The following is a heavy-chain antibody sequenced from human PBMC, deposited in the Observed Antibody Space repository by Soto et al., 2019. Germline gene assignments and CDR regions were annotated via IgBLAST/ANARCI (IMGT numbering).Heavy chain of an antibody. CDR1: GYTFTSYA. V-gene: IGHV1-3*01. Sequence: ASVKVSCKASGYTFTSYAMHWVRQAPGQRLEWMGWINAGNGNTKYSQKFQGRVTMTKDTSTDTAYMELSSLRSEDTAVYYCATDLGYSSGSVLNWFDPWGQGTLVTVSS. D-gene: IGHD6-19*01. CDR3: ATDLGYSSGSVLNWFDP. J-gene: IGHJ5*02. CDR2: INAGNGNT.